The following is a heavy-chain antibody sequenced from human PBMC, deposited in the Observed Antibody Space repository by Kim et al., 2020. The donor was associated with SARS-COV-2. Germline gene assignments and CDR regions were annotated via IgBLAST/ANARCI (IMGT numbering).Heavy chain of an antibody. CDR2: FDPGEGET. CDR1: GYTLSKIS. V-gene: IGHV1-24*01. J-gene: IGHJ2*01. CDR3: ATGITGVGIWYFGL. D-gene: IGHD1-20*01. Sequence: SVKVSCEVSGYTLSKISMHWVRQAPGKGLEWLGGFDPGEGETIYPQRFLGRVTMTEDTSTDTAYMELTSLRSEDSAVYYCATGITGVGIWYFGLWGRGTLVTVSS.